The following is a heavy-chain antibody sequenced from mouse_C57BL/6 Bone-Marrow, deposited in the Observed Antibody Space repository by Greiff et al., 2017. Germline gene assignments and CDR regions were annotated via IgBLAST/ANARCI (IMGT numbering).Heavy chain of an antibody. D-gene: IGHD1-1*01. CDR2: IRNKANGYTT. Sequence: DVMLVESGGGLVQPGGSLSLSCAASGFTFTDYYMSWVRQPPGKALEWLGFIRNKANGYTTEYSASVKGRFTISRDNSQSILYLQMNALRAEDSATYYCARRGTTVVAPYAMDYWGQGTSVTVSS. CDR1: GFTFTDYY. J-gene: IGHJ4*01. V-gene: IGHV7-3*01. CDR3: ARRGTTVVAPYAMDY.